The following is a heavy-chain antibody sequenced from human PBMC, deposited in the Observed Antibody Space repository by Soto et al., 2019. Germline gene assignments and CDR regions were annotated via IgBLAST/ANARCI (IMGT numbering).Heavy chain of an antibody. Sequence: GASVKVSCKASGYKFTGYGISWVRQAPGQGLEWMGWISAYTGNTNFAQKFQGRVSMTIDTSTNTAYMDLRSLTSDDTAVYYCARDRVQGVVTAHHNGMDVWGLGTTVTVSS. D-gene: IGHD3-22*01. CDR3: ARDRVQGVVTAHHNGMDV. V-gene: IGHV1-18*01. CDR1: GYKFTGYG. J-gene: IGHJ6*02. CDR2: ISAYTGNT.